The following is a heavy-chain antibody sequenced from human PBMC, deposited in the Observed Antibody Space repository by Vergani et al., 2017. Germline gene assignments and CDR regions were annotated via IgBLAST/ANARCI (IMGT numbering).Heavy chain of an antibody. CDR3: ARDLRGLVIDLDY. CDR2: IWYDGSNK. Sequence: QVQLVESGGGVVQPGRSLRLSCAASGFTFSSYGMHWVRQAPGKGLEWVAVIWYDGSNKYYADSVKGRFTISRDNSKNTLYLQMNSLRAEDTAVYYCARDLRGLVIDLDYWGQGTLVTVFS. D-gene: IGHD1-26*01. V-gene: IGHV3-33*01. CDR1: GFTFSSYG. J-gene: IGHJ4*02.